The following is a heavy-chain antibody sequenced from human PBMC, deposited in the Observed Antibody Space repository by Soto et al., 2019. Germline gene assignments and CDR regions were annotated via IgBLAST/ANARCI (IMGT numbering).Heavy chain of an antibody. V-gene: IGHV1-2*02. J-gene: IGHJ6*02. CDR1: GYTFTGYY. Sequence: SLQVSCQASGYTFTGYYMRWVRQAPGQGLEWMGWINPNSGGTNYAQKFQGRVTMTRDTSISTAYMELSRLRSDDTAVYYCARGQDSYYYYYGMDVWGQGTTVTVSS. CDR2: INPNSGGT. CDR3: ARGQDSYYYYYGMDV. D-gene: IGHD2-15*01.